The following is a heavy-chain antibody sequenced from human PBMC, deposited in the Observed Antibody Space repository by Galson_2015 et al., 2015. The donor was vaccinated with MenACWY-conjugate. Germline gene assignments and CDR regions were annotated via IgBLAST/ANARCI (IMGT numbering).Heavy chain of an antibody. CDR3: ATTPGIVGATLNWFDP. J-gene: IGHJ5*02. V-gene: IGHV5-10-1*01. CDR1: GYSFTSYW. D-gene: IGHD1-26*01. CDR2: IDPSDSYT. Sequence: QSGAEVKKPGESLRISCKGSGYSFTSYWISWVRQMPGKGLEWMGRIDPSDSYTNYSPSFQGHVTISADKSISTAYLQWGSLKASDTAMYYCATTPGIVGATLNWFDPWGQGTLVTVSS.